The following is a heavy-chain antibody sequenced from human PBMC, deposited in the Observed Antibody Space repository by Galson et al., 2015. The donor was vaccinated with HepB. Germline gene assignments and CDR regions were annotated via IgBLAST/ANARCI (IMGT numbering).Heavy chain of an antibody. CDR2: IYYSGST. CDR1: GGSISSGGYY. J-gene: IGHJ4*02. CDR3: ARGTRNRPPRFDY. Sequence: LSLTCTVSGGSISSGGYYWSWIRQHPGKGLEWIGYIYYSGSTYYNPSLKSRVTISVDTSKNQFSLKLSSVTAADTAVYYCARGTRNRPPRFDYWGQGTLVTVSS. V-gene: IGHV4-31*03. D-gene: IGHD1-14*01.